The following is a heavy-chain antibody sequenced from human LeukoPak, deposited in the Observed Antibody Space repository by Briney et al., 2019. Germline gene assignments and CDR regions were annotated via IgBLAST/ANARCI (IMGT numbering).Heavy chain of an antibody. CDR1: GFTLSSYT. V-gene: IGHV3-23*01. CDR2: ISSGGST. J-gene: IGHJ4*02. D-gene: IGHD2-8*01. CDR3: AKGGVMGARETDY. Sequence: GGSLRLSCAASGFTLSSYTMGWVRQAPGKGLEWVSTISSGGSTYYPDSMKGRFTISRDNSKNKLYLQINSLRGEDTAVYYCAKGGVMGARETDYWGQGTLVTVSS.